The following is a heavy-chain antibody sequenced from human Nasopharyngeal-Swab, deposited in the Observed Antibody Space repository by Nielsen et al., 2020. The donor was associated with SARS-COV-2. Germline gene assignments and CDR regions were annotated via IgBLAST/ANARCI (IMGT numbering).Heavy chain of an antibody. CDR2: ITSDGDTT. Sequence: GGSLRLSCAASGFTFHDFAMHWVRQAPWKGLEWVSLITSDGDTTLYADSVKGRFTISRDNSRNSLYLQMNSLRLEDTAFYYCAKPTIVGAEIDYWGQGTLVTVSS. J-gene: IGHJ4*02. D-gene: IGHD3-3*01. CDR1: GFTFHDFA. V-gene: IGHV3-43D*03. CDR3: AKPTIVGAEIDY.